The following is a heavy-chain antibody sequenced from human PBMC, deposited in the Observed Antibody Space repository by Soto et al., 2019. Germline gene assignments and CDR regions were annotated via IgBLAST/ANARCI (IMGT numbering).Heavy chain of an antibody. Sequence: GASVDVSCQXSGYRLRNYGISWVRQAPGQGLEWMGWISVYNEETNYREKFQGRFTLTTDTSTNTAYMELRSLRSDDTAVYYRVREPPRGYFASGTFDYWGQGTPVTVSS. V-gene: IGHV1-18*01. CDR1: GYRLRNYG. D-gene: IGHD3-9*01. CDR3: VREPPRGYFASGTFDY. CDR2: ISVYNEET. J-gene: IGHJ4*02.